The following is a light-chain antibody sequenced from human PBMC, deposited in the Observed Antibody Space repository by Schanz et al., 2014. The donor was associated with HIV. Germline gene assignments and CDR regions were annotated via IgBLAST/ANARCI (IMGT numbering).Light chain of an antibody. V-gene: IGLV2-11*01. CDR1: SSDVGGYNY. CDR3: CSYTSSDTLV. CDR2: DVS. Sequence: QSALTQPRSVSGSPGQSVTISCTGTSSDVGGYNYVSWYQQHPGKAPKLMIYDVSKRPSGVSNRFSGSKSGNTASLTISGLQAEDEADYYCCSYTSSDTLVFGGGTKLIVL. J-gene: IGLJ2*01.